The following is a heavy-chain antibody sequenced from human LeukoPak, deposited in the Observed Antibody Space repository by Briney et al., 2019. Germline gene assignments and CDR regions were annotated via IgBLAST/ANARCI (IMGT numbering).Heavy chain of an antibody. D-gene: IGHD3-22*01. J-gene: IGHJ4*02. Sequence: PSETLSLTCTVSGGSISSSSYYWGWIRQPPGKGLEWIGEIYHSGSTNYNPSLKSRVTISVDKSKNQFSLKLSSVTAADTAVYYCARERAYYYDSSMREYYFDYWGQGTLVTVSS. CDR1: GGSISSSSYY. V-gene: IGHV4-39*07. CDR2: IYHSGST. CDR3: ARERAYYYDSSMREYYFDY.